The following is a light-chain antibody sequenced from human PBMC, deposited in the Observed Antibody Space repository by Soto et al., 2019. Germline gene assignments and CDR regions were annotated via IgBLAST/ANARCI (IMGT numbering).Light chain of an antibody. J-gene: IGKJ1*01. CDR1: QSVSSSY. Sequence: EIVLTQSPGTLSLSPGERATLSCRASQSVSSSYLAWYQQKPGQAPRLLIYGASSRVTGIPDRFSGSGSGTDFTLTIIRLEPEDFAVYYCQQYGSSPQTFGQGTKVEIK. CDR2: GAS. CDR3: QQYGSSPQT. V-gene: IGKV3-20*01.